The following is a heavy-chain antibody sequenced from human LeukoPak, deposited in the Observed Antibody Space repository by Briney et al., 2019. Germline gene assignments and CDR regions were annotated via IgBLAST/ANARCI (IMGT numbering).Heavy chain of an antibody. V-gene: IGHV3-53*01. CDR1: GFTVSSNY. Sequence: GGSLRLSCVASGFTVSSNYMSWVRQAPGTGLEWVSVIYSSGSTYYADSVKGRFTISRDNSKNTLYLQMNSLRAEDTAVYYCASGSGSYRTPYYYMDVWGTGTTVTVSS. CDR3: ASGSGSYRTPYYYMDV. CDR2: IYSSGST. J-gene: IGHJ6*03. D-gene: IGHD3-10*01.